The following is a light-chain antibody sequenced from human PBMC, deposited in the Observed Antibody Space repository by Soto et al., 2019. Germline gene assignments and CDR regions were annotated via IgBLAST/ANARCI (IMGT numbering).Light chain of an antibody. CDR2: GAS. CDR1: QSVSSN. Sequence: EIVLTQSPGTLSLSPGERATLSCRASQSVSSNLACYQQKPGQAPGLLIYGASTRATGIPARFSGSGSGTEFTLTISSLQSEDFAVYYCQQYNNWPPWTFGQGTKVDI. CDR3: QQYNNWPPWT. J-gene: IGKJ1*01. V-gene: IGKV3-15*01.